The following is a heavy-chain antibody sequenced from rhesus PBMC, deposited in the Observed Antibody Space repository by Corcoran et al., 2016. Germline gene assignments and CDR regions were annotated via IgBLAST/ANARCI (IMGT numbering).Heavy chain of an antibody. CDR1: GGSFSSYW. Sequence: QVQLQESGPGLVKPSETLSLTFAVSGGSFSSYWWSWIRQPPGKGRVWVGEKKGKMGNDNNNPSVKSRVSISKDASKNQFAMKLSAVTAAETAVYYCARGVVVWSYYDYWGQGVLVTVSS. CDR3: ARGVVVWSYYDY. D-gene: IGHD3-16*01. J-gene: IGHJ4*01. V-gene: IGHV4-80*01. CDR2: KKGKMGND.